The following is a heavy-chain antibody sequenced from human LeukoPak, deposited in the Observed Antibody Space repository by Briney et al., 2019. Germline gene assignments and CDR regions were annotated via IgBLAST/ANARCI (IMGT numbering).Heavy chain of an antibody. Sequence: SETLSLTCSVSGGSISSYFLSWIRQPAGKGLEWIGRIHSGTTTYNPSLKSRVTMSLDTSKNQVSLTLRSVTAADTAVYYCARVLFHWFDPWGQGTLVTVSS. V-gene: IGHV4-4*07. J-gene: IGHJ5*02. CDR3: ARVLFHWFDP. CDR1: GGSISSYF. CDR2: IHSGTT.